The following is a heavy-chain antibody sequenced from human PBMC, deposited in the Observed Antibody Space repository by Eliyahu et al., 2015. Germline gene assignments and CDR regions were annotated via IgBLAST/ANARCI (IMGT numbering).Heavy chain of an antibody. CDR1: GYSFSDHY. CDR2: ISPKTGAT. V-gene: IGHV1-2*02. J-gene: IGHJ5*02. Sequence: QVQLVQSGAEVKTPGASVKVSCRTSGYSFSDHYIQWVRQAPGQGLQWLGWISPKTGATNYAQTFQDRVTLTRDKSIKTIYMELTRLTSDDTAIYYCVRDGCITCALISGWFDPWGQGTLVTVSS. CDR3: VRDGCITCALISGWFDP. D-gene: IGHD2-21*01.